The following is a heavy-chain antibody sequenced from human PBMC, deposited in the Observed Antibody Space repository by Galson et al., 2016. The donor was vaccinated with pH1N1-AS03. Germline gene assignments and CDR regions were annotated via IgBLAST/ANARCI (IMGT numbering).Heavy chain of an antibody. CDR2: SGGRDEKT. D-gene: IGHD3-10*01. CDR1: GFIFSKLQ. V-gene: IGHV3-23*01. Sequence: SLRLSCAASGFIFSKLQMIWVRQAPGKGLEWVSTSGGRDEKTYYGDSVKGRFTISKDRSKNTLYLQMNTRRAEHTALYYCTTVARTYYNGAYWGQGSLVNVSS. J-gene: IGHJ4*02. CDR3: TTVARTYYNGAY.